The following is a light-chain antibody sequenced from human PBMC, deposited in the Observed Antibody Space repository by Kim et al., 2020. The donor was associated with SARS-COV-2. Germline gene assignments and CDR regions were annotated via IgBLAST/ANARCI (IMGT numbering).Light chain of an antibody. J-gene: IGLJ2*01. Sequence: AAPGPKVTISCSGSSSNNGNNYVSWYQQLPGTAPKLLIYDNNKRPSGIPDRFSGSKSGTSATLGITGLQTGDEADYYCETWDSRRVFGGGTKLTVL. CDR3: ETWDSRRV. CDR2: DNN. CDR1: SSNNGNNY. V-gene: IGLV1-51*01.